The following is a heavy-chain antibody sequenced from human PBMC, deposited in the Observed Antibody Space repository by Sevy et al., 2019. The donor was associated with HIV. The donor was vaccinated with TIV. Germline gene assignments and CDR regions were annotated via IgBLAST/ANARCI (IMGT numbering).Heavy chain of an antibody. CDR1: GGSISSGGYY. Sequence: SETLSLTCTVSGGSISSGGYYWTWIRQHPGKGLEWIGYIYYSGTTYYNPSLKSRVTISVDTSKNQFSLKLSSVTAADTAVYYCARWHDFWSGYYTGYYYGMDVWGQWTTVTVSS. V-gene: IGHV4-31*03. D-gene: IGHD3-3*01. J-gene: IGHJ6*02. CDR2: IYYSGTT. CDR3: ARWHDFWSGYYTGYYYGMDV.